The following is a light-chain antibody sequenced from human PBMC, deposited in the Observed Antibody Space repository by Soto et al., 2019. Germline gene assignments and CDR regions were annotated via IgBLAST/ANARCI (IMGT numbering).Light chain of an antibody. CDR2: GAS. V-gene: IGKV3-20*01. J-gene: IGKJ4*01. CDR3: QQYGASPLT. CDR1: ESFARTY. Sequence: DIELTQSPGTLSLSPGERATLSCRASESFARTYLAWYQQKPGQAPRLLIHGASSRATGIPDRFSGSNSGTDFTLTISRLEPEDAAVYYCQQYGASPLTFGGGTKVEIK.